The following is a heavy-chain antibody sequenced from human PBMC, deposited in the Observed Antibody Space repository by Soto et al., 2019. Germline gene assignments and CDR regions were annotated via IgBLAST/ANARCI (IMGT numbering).Heavy chain of an antibody. Sequence: QVQLQESGPGLVKPSETLSLTCTVSGDSVSSGSYYWTWIRQPPGKGLEWIGYIYSSGGTSYSPSLKSRVTISVDTSKNQCSLKLNSVTAADTAVYYCARDGDGYNYWGQGTLVTVSS. D-gene: IGHD5-12*01. J-gene: IGHJ4*02. CDR2: IYSSGGT. CDR3: ARDGDGYNY. CDR1: GDSVSSGSYY. V-gene: IGHV4-61*01.